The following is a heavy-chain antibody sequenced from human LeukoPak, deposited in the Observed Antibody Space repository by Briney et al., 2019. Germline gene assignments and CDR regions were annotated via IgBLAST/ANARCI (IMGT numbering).Heavy chain of an antibody. Sequence: SGGSLRLSCAASGFTFSSYAMHWVRQAPGKGLEWVAVISYDGSNKYYADSVKGRFTISRDNSKNTLYLQMNSLRAEDTAVYYCARDIIQLWFVGPFDYWGQGTLVTVSS. V-gene: IGHV3-30*04. CDR2: ISYDGSNK. D-gene: IGHD5-18*01. CDR3: ARDIIQLWFVGPFDY. CDR1: GFTFSSYA. J-gene: IGHJ4*02.